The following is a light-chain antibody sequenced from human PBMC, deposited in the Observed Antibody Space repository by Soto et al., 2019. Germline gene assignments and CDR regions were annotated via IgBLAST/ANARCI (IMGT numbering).Light chain of an antibody. CDR2: DAS. J-gene: IGKJ4*01. CDR1: QSISSY. CDR3: QQFNSYPVT. V-gene: IGKV1-13*02. Sequence: IQMTQSPSSLSASVGDRVTITCRASQSISSYLNWYQQKPGKAPKLLIYDASSLESGVPSRFSGSGSGTDFTLTISSLQPEDFATYYCQQFNSYPVTFGGGTKVDIK.